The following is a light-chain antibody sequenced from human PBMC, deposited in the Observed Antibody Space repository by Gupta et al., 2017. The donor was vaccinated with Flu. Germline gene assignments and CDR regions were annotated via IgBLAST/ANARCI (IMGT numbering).Light chain of an antibody. CDR1: SSDVGGYNY. Sequence: QSALTQPASVSGSAGRSITISCTGTSSDVGGYNYFSWYQQHPGKAPKLMIYEVSNRPSGVSHRFSGSKSGITASLTISGLQAEDEADYYCSSYTSSSTYYVFGPGTKVTVL. J-gene: IGLJ1*01. CDR3: SSYTSSSTYYV. V-gene: IGLV2-14*01. CDR2: EVS.